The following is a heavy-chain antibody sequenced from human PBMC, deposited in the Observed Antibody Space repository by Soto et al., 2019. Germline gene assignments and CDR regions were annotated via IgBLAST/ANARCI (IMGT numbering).Heavy chain of an antibody. V-gene: IGHV2-5*02. CDR3: AHKAYYGSGSLDY. Sequence: QITLKESGPTLVKPTQTLTLTCTFSGFSLSTGVGVGWIRQPPGKALECLALIYWDDDKRYSSSLKSRLTITKDTSKNQVVLIKTNMDPVDTATYYCAHKAYYGSGSLDYWGQGILVTVSS. D-gene: IGHD3-10*01. J-gene: IGHJ4*02. CDR1: GFSLSTGVG. CDR2: IYWDDDK.